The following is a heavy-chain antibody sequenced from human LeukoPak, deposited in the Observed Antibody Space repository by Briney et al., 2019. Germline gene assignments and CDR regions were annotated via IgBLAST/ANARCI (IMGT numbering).Heavy chain of an antibody. CDR1: GYTFTGYY. D-gene: IGHD2-2*01. CDR2: INPNSGGT. Sequence: ASVKVSCKASGYTFTGYYMHWVRQAPGQGLEGMGWINPNSGGTNYAQKFQGRVTMTRDTSISTAYMELSRLRSDDTAVYYCARGLGYCSSTSCYGNDYWGQGTLVTVSS. CDR3: ARGLGYCSSTSCYGNDY. J-gene: IGHJ4*02. V-gene: IGHV1-2*02.